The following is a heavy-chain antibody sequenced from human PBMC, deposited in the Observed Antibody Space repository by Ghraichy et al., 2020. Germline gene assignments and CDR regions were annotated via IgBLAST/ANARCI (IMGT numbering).Heavy chain of an antibody. Sequence: GGSLRLSCAASGFTFSSYSMNWVRQAPGKGLEWVSYISSSSSTIYYADSVKGRFTISRDNAKNSLYLQMNSLRDEDTAVYYCARGGGPTDTSGWYGYWGQGTLVTVSS. CDR2: ISSSSSTI. CDR1: GFTFSSYS. V-gene: IGHV3-48*02. J-gene: IGHJ4*02. CDR3: ARGGGPTDTSGWYGY. D-gene: IGHD6-19*01.